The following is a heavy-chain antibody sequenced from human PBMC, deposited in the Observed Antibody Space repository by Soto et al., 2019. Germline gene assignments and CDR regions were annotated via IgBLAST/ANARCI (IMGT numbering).Heavy chain of an antibody. CDR2: IIPIFGTA. D-gene: IGHD3-3*01. V-gene: IGHV1-69*13. Sequence: SVKVSCKASGGTFSSYAISWVRQAPGQGLEWMGGIIPIFGTANYAQKFQGRVTITADESTSTAYMELSSLRSEDTAVYYCARDADYDFWSVGWFDPWGQGTLVTVPQ. CDR3: ARDADYDFWSVGWFDP. CDR1: GGTFSSYA. J-gene: IGHJ5*02.